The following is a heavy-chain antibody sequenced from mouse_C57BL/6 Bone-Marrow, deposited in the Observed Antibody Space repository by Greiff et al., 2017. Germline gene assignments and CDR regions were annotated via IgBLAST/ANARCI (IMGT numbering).Heavy chain of an antibody. V-gene: IGHV7-3*01. D-gene: IGHD1-1*01. J-gene: IGHJ2*01. CDR3: ARGGTTVVY. CDR1: GFTFTDYY. Sequence: EVHLVESGGGLVQPGGSLSLSCAASGFTFTDYYMSWVRQPPGKALEWLGFIRNKANGYTTEYSASVKGRFTISRDNSQSILYLQMNALRAEDSATYYCARGGTTVVYWGQGTTLTVSS. CDR2: IRNKANGYTT.